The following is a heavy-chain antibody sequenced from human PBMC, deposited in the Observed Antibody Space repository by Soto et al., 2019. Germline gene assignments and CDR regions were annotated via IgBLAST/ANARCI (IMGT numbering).Heavy chain of an antibody. CDR3: AAHDSGGYYAEY. D-gene: IGHD3-22*01. Sequence: QLRLQESGPGLVKPSETLSLTCTVSGDSVTISDYYWGWIHQPPGKGLEWIGSIHYSGSTYYNPSLKSRVTISGDTSKKQFSLKLTSVTAADAAVYYCAAHDSGGYYAEYWGQGTLVTVSA. V-gene: IGHV4-39*01. CDR1: GDSVTISDYY. CDR2: IHYSGST. J-gene: IGHJ4*02.